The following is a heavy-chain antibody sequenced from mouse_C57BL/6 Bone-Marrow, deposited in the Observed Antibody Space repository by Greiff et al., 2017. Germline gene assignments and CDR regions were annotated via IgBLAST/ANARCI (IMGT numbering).Heavy chain of an antibody. D-gene: IGHD2-12*01. V-gene: IGHV1-64*01. CDR1: GYTFTSYW. J-gene: IGHJ3*01. CDR3: ERGRRCYSPLAY. Sequence: QVQLQQPGAELVKPGASVKLSCKASGYTFTSYWMHWVKQRPGQGLEWIGMIHPNSGSTNYNEKFKSKATLTVDKSSRTAYMQLSSLTSEDSAVYVCERGRRCYSPLAYWGQGTLVTVSA. CDR2: IHPNSGST.